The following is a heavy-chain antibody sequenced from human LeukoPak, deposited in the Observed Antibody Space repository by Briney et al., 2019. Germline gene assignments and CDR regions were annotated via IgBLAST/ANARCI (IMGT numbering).Heavy chain of an antibody. Sequence: PGGSLRLSCAASGFTFSSYAMHWVRQAPGQRLEWMGWINAGNGNTKYSQKFQGRVTITRDTSASTAYMELSSLRSEDTAVYYCARDYLLQSKGAQLMPAGYWGQGTLVTVSS. V-gene: IGHV1-3*01. J-gene: IGHJ4*02. D-gene: IGHD4-11*01. CDR1: GFTFSSYA. CDR3: ARDYLLQSKGAQLMPAGY. CDR2: INAGNGNT.